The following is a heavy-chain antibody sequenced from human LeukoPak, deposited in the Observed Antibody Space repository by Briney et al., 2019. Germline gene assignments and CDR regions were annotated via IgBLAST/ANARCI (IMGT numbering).Heavy chain of an antibody. V-gene: IGHV3-23*01. D-gene: IGHD3-16*02. J-gene: IGHJ4*02. CDR2: ISGSGGST. CDR3: ARDRRLGELSSYYFDY. Sequence: GGSLRLSCAASGFTFSSYAMSWVRQAPGKGLEWVSAISGSGGSTYYADSVKGRFTISRDNSKNTLYLQMNSLRAEDTAVYYCARDRRLGELSSYYFDYWGQGTLVTVSS. CDR1: GFTFSSYA.